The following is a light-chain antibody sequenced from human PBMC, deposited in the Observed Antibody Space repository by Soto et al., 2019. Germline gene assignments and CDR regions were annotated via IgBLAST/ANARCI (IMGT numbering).Light chain of an antibody. CDR3: QQRRNWYT. CDR2: DAS. V-gene: IGKV3-11*01. CDR1: QSVSSY. Sequence: EIVLTQSPATLSLSPGERASLSCRASQSVSSYLAWYQQKPGQAPRLLIYDASNRASGIPARFSGSGSGTDFTLTISSLEPEDFGVYYCQQRRNWYTFGQGTKLEI. J-gene: IGKJ2*01.